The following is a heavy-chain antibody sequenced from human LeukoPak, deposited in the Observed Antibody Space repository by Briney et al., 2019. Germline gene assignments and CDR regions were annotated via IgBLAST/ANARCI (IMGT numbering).Heavy chain of an antibody. CDR1: GGSISSYY. J-gene: IGHJ4*02. CDR2: IYYSGST. V-gene: IGHV4-59*08. Sequence: SETLSLTCTVSGGSISSYYWSWIRQPPGKGLEWIGYIYYSGSTNYNPSLKSRVTISVDTSKNQFSLKLSSVTAADTAVYYCARQGRVLWELLGYFDYWGQGTLVTVTS. CDR3: ARQGRVLWELLGYFDY. D-gene: IGHD1-26*01.